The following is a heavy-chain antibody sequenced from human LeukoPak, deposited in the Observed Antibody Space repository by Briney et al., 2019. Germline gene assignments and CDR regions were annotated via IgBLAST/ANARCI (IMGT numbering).Heavy chain of an antibody. J-gene: IGHJ4*02. V-gene: IGHV4-59*08. CDR1: GGSMTTHH. CDR2: VFDSGRT. D-gene: IGHD3-3*01. CDR3: ARHAGYDLFDY. Sequence: SETLSLTCTVSGGSMTTHHWNWIRQTPGKGLEWIGYVFDSGRTKENPSLKSRVTLSADTSKNQFSLKLSSVTAADTAVYYCARHAGYDLFDYWGQGTLVTVSS.